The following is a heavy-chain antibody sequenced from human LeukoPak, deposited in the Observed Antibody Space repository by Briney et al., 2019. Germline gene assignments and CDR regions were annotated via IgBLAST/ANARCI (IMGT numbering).Heavy chain of an antibody. CDR3: ARARPAGGYE. CDR2: IYSGGSK. Sequence: PGGSLRLSCSASGFTVSSNYMSWVRQAPGKGLEWGSVIYSGGSKYYADSVKGRFTISRDNSKNTLYLQMNSLRAEDKAVYYCARARPAGGYEWGQGTLVTVSS. J-gene: IGHJ4*02. V-gene: IGHV3-53*01. CDR1: GFTVSSNY. D-gene: IGHD3-22*01.